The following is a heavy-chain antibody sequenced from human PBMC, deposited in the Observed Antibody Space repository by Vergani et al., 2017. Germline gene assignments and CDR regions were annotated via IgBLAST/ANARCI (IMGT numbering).Heavy chain of an antibody. V-gene: IGHV4-39*01. CDR2: IYYSGST. Sequence: QLQLQESGPGLVKPSETLSLTCTVSGGPISSSSYYWGWIRQPPGKGLEWIGSIYYSGSTYYNPSLKSRVTISVDTSKNQFSLKLSSVTAADTAVYYCARGLGEYLYYYYGMDVWGQGTTVTVSS. CDR1: GGPISSSSYY. D-gene: IGHD3-16*01. CDR3: ARGLGEYLYYYYGMDV. J-gene: IGHJ6*02.